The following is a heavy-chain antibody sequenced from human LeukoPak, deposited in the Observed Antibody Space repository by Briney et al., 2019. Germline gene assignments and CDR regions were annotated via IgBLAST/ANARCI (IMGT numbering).Heavy chain of an antibody. CDR3: ARGLGSSGSFDY. CDR1: GYTFTGYY. J-gene: IGHJ4*02. Sequence: ASVKVSCKASGYTFTGYYMHWVRQAPGQGLEWRRWINTNSGGTNYAQKFQGRVTMTRDTSISTAYMELSRLRSDDTAVYYCARGLGSSGSFDYWGQGTLVTVSS. CDR2: INTNSGGT. V-gene: IGHV1-2*02. D-gene: IGHD3-22*01.